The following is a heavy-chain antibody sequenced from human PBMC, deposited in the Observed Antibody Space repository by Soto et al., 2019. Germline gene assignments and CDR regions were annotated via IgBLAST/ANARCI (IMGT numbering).Heavy chain of an antibody. Sequence: SETLSLTCAVSSGSISSSNWWSWVRQPPGKGLEWIGEIYHSGSTNYNPSLKSRVTISVDKSKNQFSLKLSSVTAADTAVYYCAREDSGYDYYFDYWGQGTLVTVSS. CDR2: IYHSGST. CDR1: SGSISSSNW. J-gene: IGHJ4*02. D-gene: IGHD5-12*01. CDR3: AREDSGYDYYFDY. V-gene: IGHV4-4*02.